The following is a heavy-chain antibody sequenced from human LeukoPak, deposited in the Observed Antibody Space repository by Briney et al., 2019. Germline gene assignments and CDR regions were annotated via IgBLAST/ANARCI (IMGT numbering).Heavy chain of an antibody. CDR2: IYPGDSDT. D-gene: IGHD1-26*01. Sequence: GESLQISSKASAYSFTSYWIGWVRQIPGQGREWMGIIYPGDSDTRYTTSFQGQVTISADKSISTAYAQWSSLKASANAMYYCARLGGGSYTLYYWGQGTLVTVSS. CDR1: AYSFTSYW. J-gene: IGHJ4*02. CDR3: ARLGGGSYTLYY. V-gene: IGHV5-51*01.